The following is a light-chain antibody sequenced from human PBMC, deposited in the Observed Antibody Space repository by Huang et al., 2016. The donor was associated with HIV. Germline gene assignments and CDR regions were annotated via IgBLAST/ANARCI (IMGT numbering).Light chain of an antibody. J-gene: IGKJ4*01. CDR3: QQRSTWPLT. CDR1: QSVGSY. Sequence: PGGTGTISCKASQSVGSYVAWYQQRPGQSPRLLLYDTSNRAAGIPTRCSGSGSGTDFTLTISGLESGDLGVFYCQQRSTWPLTFGGGTKVA. V-gene: IGKV3-11*01. CDR2: DTS.